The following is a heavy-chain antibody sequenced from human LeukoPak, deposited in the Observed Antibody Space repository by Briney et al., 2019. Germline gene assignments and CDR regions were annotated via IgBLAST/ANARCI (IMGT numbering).Heavy chain of an antibody. J-gene: IGHJ5*02. CDR2: INHSGSP. V-gene: IGHV4-34*01. CDR3: ARGLRRYYGSGSYYNNNNWFDP. CDR1: GGSFSGYY. D-gene: IGHD3-10*01. Sequence: PSETLSLTCAVYGGSFSGYYWSWIRQPPGKGLEWIGEINHSGSPNYNPSLKSRVTISVDTSKNQFSLKLSSVTAADTAVYYCARGLRRYYGSGSYYNNNNWFDPWGQGTLVTVSS.